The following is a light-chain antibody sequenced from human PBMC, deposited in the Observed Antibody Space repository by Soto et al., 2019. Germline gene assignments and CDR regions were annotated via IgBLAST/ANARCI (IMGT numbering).Light chain of an antibody. Sequence: QSALTQPPSASGSPGQSVVISCTGTLSDVGGNGFVSWYQQHPGKAPKLMIFDATRRPSGVPDRFSASKSGNTASLTVSGLQAEDEANYYCSSYTGNVLFGRGTQLTVL. CDR2: DAT. CDR3: SSYTGNVL. V-gene: IGLV2-8*01. J-gene: IGLJ2*01. CDR1: LSDVGGNGF.